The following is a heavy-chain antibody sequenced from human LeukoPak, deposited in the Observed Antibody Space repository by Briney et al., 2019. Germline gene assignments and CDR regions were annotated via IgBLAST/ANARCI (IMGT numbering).Heavy chain of an antibody. J-gene: IGHJ6*02. CDR2: IYGGGST. V-gene: IGHV3-66*01. CDR1: GFTVSSNY. Sequence: QPGGSPRLSCAASGFTVSSNYMSWVRQAPGKGLEWVSVIYGGGSTYYADSVKGRFTISRDNSKNTLYLQMNSLRAEDTAVYYCARESRYYYDSSGSGYYYYGMDVWGQGTTVTVSS. D-gene: IGHD3-22*01. CDR3: ARESRYYYDSSGSGYYYYGMDV.